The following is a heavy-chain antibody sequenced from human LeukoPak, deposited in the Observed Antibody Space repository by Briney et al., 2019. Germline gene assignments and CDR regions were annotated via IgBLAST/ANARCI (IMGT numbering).Heavy chain of an antibody. Sequence: GRSLRLSCAASGFTFSSYAMHWVRQAPGKGLEWVAVTSYDGSNKYYADSVKGRFTISRDNSKNTLYLQMNSLRAEDTAVYYCARDTIAAALYYFDYWGQGTLVTVSS. CDR1: GFTFSSYA. CDR3: ARDTIAAALYYFDY. CDR2: TSYDGSNK. J-gene: IGHJ4*02. V-gene: IGHV3-30-3*01. D-gene: IGHD6-13*01.